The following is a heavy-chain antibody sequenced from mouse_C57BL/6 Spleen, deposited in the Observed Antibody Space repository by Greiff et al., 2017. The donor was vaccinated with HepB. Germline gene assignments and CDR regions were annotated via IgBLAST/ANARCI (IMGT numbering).Heavy chain of an antibody. CDR2: IDPEDGET. Sequence: VQLKESGAELVKPGASVKLSCTASGFNIKDYYMHWVKQRTEQGLEWIGRIDPEDGETKYAPKFQGKATITADTSSNTAYLQLSSLTSEDTAVYYCARSATVAPYAMDYWGQGTSVTVSS. CDR1: GFNIKDYY. CDR3: ARSATVAPYAMDY. V-gene: IGHV14-2*01. J-gene: IGHJ4*01. D-gene: IGHD1-1*01.